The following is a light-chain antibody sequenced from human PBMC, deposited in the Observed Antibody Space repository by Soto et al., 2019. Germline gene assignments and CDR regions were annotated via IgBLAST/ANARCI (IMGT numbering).Light chain of an antibody. V-gene: IGKV3-11*01. Sequence: EIVFTHAPSTLSSSPGKRATLSFRASQSVSSYLAWYQQKPGQSPRLLIYYASNRATGIPARFSGSGSGTDFTLTISSLEPEDFAVYYCQQRSNWPWTCGKGHKGDI. CDR2: YAS. CDR1: QSVSSY. J-gene: IGKJ1*01. CDR3: QQRSNWPWT.